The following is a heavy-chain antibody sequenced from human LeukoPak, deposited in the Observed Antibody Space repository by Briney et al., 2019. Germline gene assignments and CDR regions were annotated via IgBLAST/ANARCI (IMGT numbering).Heavy chain of an antibody. CDR3: AKGVWAPRFDS. Sequence: SETLSLTCAVYGASFSYDYWSWIRQAPGKGPEWIGEINHSGSITYNPSLKSRVTISAEKSKSQFSLRLTSVTAADTAVYYCAKGVWAPRFDSWGQGTLVTVSS. J-gene: IGHJ5*01. V-gene: IGHV4-34*01. CDR2: INHSGSI. D-gene: IGHD7-27*01. CDR1: GASFSYDY.